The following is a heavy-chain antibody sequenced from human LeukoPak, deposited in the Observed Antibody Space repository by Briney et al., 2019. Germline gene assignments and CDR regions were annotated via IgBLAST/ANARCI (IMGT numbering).Heavy chain of an antibody. CDR3: ATIKRGSIFGYFDF. V-gene: IGHV4-59*11. CDR2: LFDSVNT. CDR1: GGSISSHY. Sequence: SETLSLTCTVSGGSISSHYWSWIRRPPGKGLEWIAYLFDSVNTKDNPSLQSRLTLSADTSKNQFSLRLSSVTAADTAVYYCATIKRGSIFGYFDFWGQGIKVNVSS. D-gene: IGHD5-18*01. J-gene: IGHJ4*02.